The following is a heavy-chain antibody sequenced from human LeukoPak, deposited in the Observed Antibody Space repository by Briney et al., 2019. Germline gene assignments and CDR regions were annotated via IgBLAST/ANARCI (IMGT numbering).Heavy chain of an antibody. CDR3: ARDRQWLDEYYFDY. D-gene: IGHD6-19*01. CDR2: IYYSGST. V-gene: IGHV4-39*07. J-gene: IGHJ4*02. Sequence: SETLSLTCTVSGGSISSSSYYWGWIRQPPGKGLEWIGSIYYSGSTYYNPSLKSRVTISVDTSKNQFSLKLSSVTAADTAVYYCARDRQWLDEYYFDYWGQGTLVTVSS. CDR1: GGSISSSSYY.